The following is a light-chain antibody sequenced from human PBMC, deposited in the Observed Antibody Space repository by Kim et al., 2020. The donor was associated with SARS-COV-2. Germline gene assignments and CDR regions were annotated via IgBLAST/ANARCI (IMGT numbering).Light chain of an antibody. Sequence: QSALTQPVSMSGSPGQSITISCSGTSADIGHSNTVSWYQQHSGEAPRLIIYDVRDRPSGVSTRFSGSKSANMAPLTISGLRSEDEADYYCCSTSNNLDCVFGGGTRVTVL. CDR2: DVR. CDR1: SADIGHSNT. J-gene: IGLJ1*01. V-gene: IGLV2-14*03. CDR3: CSTSNNLDCV.